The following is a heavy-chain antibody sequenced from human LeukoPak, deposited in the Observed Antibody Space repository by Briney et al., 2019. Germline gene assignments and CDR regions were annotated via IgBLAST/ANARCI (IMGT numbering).Heavy chain of an antibody. CDR1: GYTFTSYG. CDR2: ISVYNGNT. J-gene: IGHJ4*02. V-gene: IGHV1-18*01. D-gene: IGHD6-19*01. CDR3: ARNVVGKTVFDY. Sequence: ASVKVSFKASGYTFTSYGISWVRQAPGQELEWMGWISVYNGNTNYAQKLQGRVTMTTDTSTSKAYMELSSLISEETAVYYCARNVVGKTVFDYWGQGTLVTVSS.